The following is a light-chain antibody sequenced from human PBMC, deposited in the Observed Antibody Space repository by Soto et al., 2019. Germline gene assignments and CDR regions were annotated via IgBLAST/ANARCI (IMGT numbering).Light chain of an antibody. CDR2: GAS. J-gene: IGKJ5*01. Sequence: EIVLTHSPTTLSLSPGSRSTLSCRASQSVRKYFAWYQQKPGQAPRLLIYGASNRATGTPARFSGSGTGTKLTISISSLQNEDFAVYSCQQYNNWPITFGQGTRLEIK. V-gene: IGKV3D-15*01. CDR3: QQYNNWPIT. CDR1: QSVRKY.